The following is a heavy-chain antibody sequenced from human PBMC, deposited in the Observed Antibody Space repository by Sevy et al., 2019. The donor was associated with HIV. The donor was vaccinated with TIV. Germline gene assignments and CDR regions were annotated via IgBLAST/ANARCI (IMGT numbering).Heavy chain of an antibody. CDR1: EFMFSTYA. J-gene: IGHJ4*02. V-gene: IGHV3-30-3*01. Sequence: GGSLRLSCAASEFMFSTYAMHWVRQAPGKGLEWVAVISYDGSSHYYAHSVKGRFTISRDNSKNTLFLQMNSLRLEDTAFYYCVRDAGYSTDWYPSDYWGQGTLVTVSS. CDR2: ISYDGSSH. D-gene: IGHD6-19*01. CDR3: VRDAGYSTDWYPSDY.